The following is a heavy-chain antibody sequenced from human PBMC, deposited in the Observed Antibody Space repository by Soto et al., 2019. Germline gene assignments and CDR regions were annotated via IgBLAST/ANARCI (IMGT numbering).Heavy chain of an antibody. CDR2: IFSSGST. V-gene: IGHV4-4*07. CDR1: GGSITDYS. CDR3: ARDQGVAVTADNWFDP. J-gene: IGHJ5*02. Sequence: WETLSLTCTVSGGSITDYSWVWIRQPAGKGLEWIGRIFSSGSTNYNPSLKGRITMSLDTSKNQFSLKLNSATATDTAVYFCARDQGVAVTADNWFDPWGQGILVTVSS. D-gene: IGHD2-21*02.